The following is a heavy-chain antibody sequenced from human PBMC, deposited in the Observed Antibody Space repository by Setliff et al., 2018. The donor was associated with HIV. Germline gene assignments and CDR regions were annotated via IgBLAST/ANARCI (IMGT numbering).Heavy chain of an antibody. J-gene: IGHJ4*02. CDR2: MYHTGRT. CDR3: ARQPLYNDYDWRSYYFDY. CDR1: GYPISSGCY. V-gene: IGHV4-38-2*01. D-gene: IGHD5-12*01. Sequence: SAPLALTCDVSGYPISSGCYWGWIRQPPGKGLEWIGSMYHTGRTYYSPSLNSRFTISVDTSKNQFSLKLRSVTAADTAVYYCARQPLYNDYDWRSYYFDYWCQGSLVTVSS.